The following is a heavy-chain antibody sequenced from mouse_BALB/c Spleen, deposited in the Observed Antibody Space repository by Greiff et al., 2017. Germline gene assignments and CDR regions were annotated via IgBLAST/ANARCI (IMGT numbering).Heavy chain of an antibody. CDR3: ARRGYDLGYFDY. CDR1: GYTFTSYW. V-gene: IGHV1-55*01. D-gene: IGHD2-2*01. CDR2: IDPGSGGT. J-gene: IGHJ2*01. Sequence: QVQLQQPGAELVKPGASVKLSCKASGYTFTSYWMHWVKQRPGQGLEWIGEIDPGSGGTNYNEKFKGKATLTADKSSSTAYMQLSSLTSDDSAVYFCARRGYDLGYFDYWGQGTTLTVSS.